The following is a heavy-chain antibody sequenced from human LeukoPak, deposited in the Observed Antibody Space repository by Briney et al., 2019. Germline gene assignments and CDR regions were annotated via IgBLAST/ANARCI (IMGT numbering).Heavy chain of an antibody. V-gene: IGHV3-30*02. CDR1: GFTFSSSG. CDR2: IRDDGSNK. J-gene: IGHJ3*02. Sequence: EAGGSLRLSCAASGFTFSSSGMHWVRQAPGKGLEWVAFIRDDGSNKYQTDSMKGRFTISRDNSKNTLYLQMNSLKPEDTAVYYCAKDLGRGQGLPPGGDEAFHIWGQGTMVIVSS. D-gene: IGHD6-19*01. CDR3: AKDLGRGQGLPPGGDEAFHI.